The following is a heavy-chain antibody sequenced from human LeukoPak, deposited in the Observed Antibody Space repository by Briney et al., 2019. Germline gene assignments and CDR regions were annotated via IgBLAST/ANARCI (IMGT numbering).Heavy chain of an antibody. J-gene: IGHJ4*02. CDR3: ARESSGLPGTREFDY. CDR1: GYTFTRYG. D-gene: IGHD6-13*01. V-gene: IGHV1-18*01. CDR2: ISGYNGDT. Sequence: ATVKVCCKASGYTFTRYGISWVRQAPGQGLEWIGWISGYNGDTKYAQKLQGRVSMTTDTSTSTAYMDLRSLRSDDTAVYYCARESSGLPGTREFDYWGQGTLVTVSS.